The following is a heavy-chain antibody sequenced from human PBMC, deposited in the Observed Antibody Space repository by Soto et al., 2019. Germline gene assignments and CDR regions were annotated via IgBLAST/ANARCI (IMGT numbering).Heavy chain of an antibody. CDR2: IYYSGST. D-gene: IGHD4-4*01. J-gene: IGHJ6*02. V-gene: IGHV4-31*03. CDR3: ARDGNDYSNYDYYSYGMDV. CDR1: GGSIRSGGYY. Sequence: SETLSLTCTVSGGSIRSGGYYWSWIRQHPGKGLEWIGYIYYSGSTYYNPSLKSRVTISVDTSKNQFSLKLSSVTAADTAVYYCARDGNDYSNYDYYSYGMDVWGQGTTDTVSS.